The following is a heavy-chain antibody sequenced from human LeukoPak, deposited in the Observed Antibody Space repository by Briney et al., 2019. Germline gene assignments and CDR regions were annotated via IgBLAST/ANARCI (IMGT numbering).Heavy chain of an antibody. V-gene: IGHV1-69*13. Sequence: GASVKVSCKASGGTFSSYAISWVRQAPGQGLEWMGGIIPIFGTANYAQKFQGRVTITADESTSTAYMELSSLRSDDTAVYYCARDHRHFRAFDIWGQGTMVTVSS. CDR3: ARDHRHFRAFDI. CDR2: IIPIFGTA. CDR1: GGTFSSYA. J-gene: IGHJ3*02.